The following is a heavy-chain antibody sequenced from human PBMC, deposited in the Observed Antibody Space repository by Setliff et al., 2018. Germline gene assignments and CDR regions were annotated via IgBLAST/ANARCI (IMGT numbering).Heavy chain of an antibody. D-gene: IGHD1-26*01. CDR3: ARWGENSGRPDWRAFDI. CDR1: GGSINNYH. J-gene: IGHJ3*02. Sequence: SETLSLTCTVSGGSINNYHWNWIRQPPGKGLERIGYVGYNGNTHYNPSLNSRVTMSVDTSKNQFSLKLTSVSAADTAVYYCARWGENSGRPDWRAFDIWGQGTMVTV. CDR2: VGYNGNT. V-gene: IGHV4-59*01.